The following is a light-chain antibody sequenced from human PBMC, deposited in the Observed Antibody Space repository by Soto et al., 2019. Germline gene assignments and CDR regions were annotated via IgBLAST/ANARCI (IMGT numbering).Light chain of an antibody. CDR1: SSNIGAGYD. Sequence: QSVLTQPPSVSGAPGPRGAISCTGSSSNIGAGYDVNWYQQLPETAPKLLIFGDSNRPSGVPDRFPGSKSGTLASLVITGLQADDEADYYRQSNDNGLSGSDVFGTGTKGTVL. V-gene: IGLV1-40*01. CDR3: QSNDNGLSGSDV. J-gene: IGLJ1*01. CDR2: GDS.